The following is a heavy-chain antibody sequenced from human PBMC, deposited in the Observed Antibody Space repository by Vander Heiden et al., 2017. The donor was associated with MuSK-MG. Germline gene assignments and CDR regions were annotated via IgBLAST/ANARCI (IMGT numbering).Heavy chain of an antibody. CDR1: GCTFDAYT. Sequence: EVQLVESGGVVVQHGGALGLPCAASGCTFDAYTMHLVPQAPGKGLELVSLISWDGGSTYYADSVKGRFTISRDNSKNSLYLQMNSLRTEDTALYYCAKGHISSLTYFDYWFQGPLVTVSS. D-gene: IGHD6-6*01. CDR3: AKGHISSLTYFDY. CDR2: ISWDGGST. V-gene: IGHV3-43*01. J-gene: IGHJ4*02.